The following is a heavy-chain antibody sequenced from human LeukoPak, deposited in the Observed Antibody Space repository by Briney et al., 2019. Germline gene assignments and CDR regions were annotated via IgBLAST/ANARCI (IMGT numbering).Heavy chain of an antibody. Sequence: PSETLSLTCTVSGGSISSYYWSWIRQPPGEGLEWIGYIYYSGSTNYNPSLKSRVTISVDTSKNQFSLKLSSVTAADTAVYYCARHVRTRIDRWGQGTLVTVSS. CDR2: IYYSGST. D-gene: IGHD2-15*01. J-gene: IGHJ5*02. V-gene: IGHV4-59*08. CDR1: GGSISSYY. CDR3: ARHVRTRIDR.